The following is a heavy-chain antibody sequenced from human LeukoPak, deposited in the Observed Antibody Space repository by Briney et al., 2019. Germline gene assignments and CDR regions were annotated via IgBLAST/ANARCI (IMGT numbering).Heavy chain of an antibody. D-gene: IGHD5-18*01. CDR1: GLTFSSHW. Sequence: GGSLRLSCAASGLTFSSHWMFWVRQAPGKGLVWVSQTDRDGKSTGYADSVKGRFTISRDNDKNSLYLQMNSLRAEDTAVYYCARSARDSEYTNMDYWGQGTLVTVSS. CDR3: ARSARDSEYTNMDY. V-gene: IGHV3-74*01. CDR2: TDRDGKST. J-gene: IGHJ4*02.